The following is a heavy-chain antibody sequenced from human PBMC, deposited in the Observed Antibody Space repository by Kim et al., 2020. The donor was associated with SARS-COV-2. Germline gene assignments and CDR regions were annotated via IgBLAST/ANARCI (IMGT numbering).Heavy chain of an antibody. D-gene: IGHD3-10*01. CDR1: GFTFDDYA. CDR2: ISWNSGSI. J-gene: IGHJ6*02. CDR3: AKDIGRGILWFGEEGGMDV. V-gene: IGHV3-9*01. Sequence: GGSLRLSCAASGFTFDDYAMHWVRQAPGKGLEWVSGISWNSGSIGYADSVKGRFTISRDNAKNSLYLQMNSLRAEDTALYYCAKDIGRGILWFGEEGGMDVWGQGTTVTVSS.